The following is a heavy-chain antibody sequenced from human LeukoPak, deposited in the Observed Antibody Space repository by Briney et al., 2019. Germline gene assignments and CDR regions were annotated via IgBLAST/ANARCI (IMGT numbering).Heavy chain of an antibody. J-gene: IGHJ4*02. CDR2: IYYSGST. CDR3: ARQRIDTAMAYYFDY. CDR1: GGSISSSSYY. V-gene: IGHV4-39*01. Sequence: SETLSLTCTVSGGSISSSSYYWGWIRQPPGKGLEWIGGIYYSGSTYYNPSLKSRVTISVDTSKNQFSLKLSSVTAADTAVYYCARQRIDTAMAYYFDYWGQGTLVTVSS. D-gene: IGHD5-18*01.